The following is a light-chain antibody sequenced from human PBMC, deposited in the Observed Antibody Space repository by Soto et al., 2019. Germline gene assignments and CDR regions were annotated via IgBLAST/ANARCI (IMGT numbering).Light chain of an antibody. V-gene: IGKV2-30*01. CDR1: QSLVYRDGNTY. CDR3: MQGTHWPPIT. J-gene: IGKJ5*01. CDR2: KVS. Sequence: DVVVTQSPLSLPVTVGQSASISFRSSQSLVYRDGNTYLSWFHQRTGQSPRRLIYKVSNRDSGVPDRFSGSGSGTDFTLKISRVEAEDVGVYYCMQGTHWPPITFGQGTRLEIK.